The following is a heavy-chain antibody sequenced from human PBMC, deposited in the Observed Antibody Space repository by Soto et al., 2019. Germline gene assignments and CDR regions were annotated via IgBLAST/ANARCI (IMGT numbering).Heavy chain of an antibody. Sequence: EVQLVESGGGLVQPGGSLRLPCAASGFTFSTYWMTWVRQPPGKGLEWVASINQDGSERYYVDSVRGRFTISRDNAKNSLYLKMNSLRAEDTAVYYCVCGGNFFVYWGQGTLVTVSP. V-gene: IGHV3-7*01. D-gene: IGHD3-16*01. CDR1: GFTFSTYW. CDR2: INQDGSER. CDR3: VCGGNFFVY. J-gene: IGHJ4*02.